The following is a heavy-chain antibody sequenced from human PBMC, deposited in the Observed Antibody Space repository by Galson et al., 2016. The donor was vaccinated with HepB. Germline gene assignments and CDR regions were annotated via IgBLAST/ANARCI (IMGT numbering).Heavy chain of an antibody. D-gene: IGHD6-19*01. Sequence: SETLSLTCTVNGGSFRSYVWSWIRQAPGKGLEWIGETNDGGSVNYNPSLKNRVIITIVKSRNHLSLKLSSVTAADTAIYYCARSHYSSGWYSGWLDSWGQGTLVTVSS. CDR2: TNDGGSV. CDR1: GGSFRSYV. CDR3: ARSHYSSGWYSGWLDS. J-gene: IGHJ5*01. V-gene: IGHV4-34*01.